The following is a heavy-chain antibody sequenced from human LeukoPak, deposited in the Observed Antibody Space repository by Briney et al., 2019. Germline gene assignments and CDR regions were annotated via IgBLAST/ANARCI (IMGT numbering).Heavy chain of an antibody. Sequence: GGSLRLSCAASGFTFTSYAMHWVRQAPGKGLEYVSAISGNGGSTYYANSVKGRFTISRDNSKNTLYLQMNSLRAEDTAVYYCARVAYCSGGSCYSFDYWGQGTLVTVSS. D-gene: IGHD2-15*01. CDR3: ARVAYCSGGSCYSFDY. CDR1: GFTFTSYA. CDR2: ISGNGGST. V-gene: IGHV3-64*01. J-gene: IGHJ4*02.